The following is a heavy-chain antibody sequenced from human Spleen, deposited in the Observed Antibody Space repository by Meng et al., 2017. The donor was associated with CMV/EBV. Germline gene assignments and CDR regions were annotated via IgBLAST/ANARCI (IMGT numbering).Heavy chain of an antibody. Sequence: QVPLQQWGAGLLKPSETPSLTCAVYGGSFSGYYWSWIRQPPGKGLEWIGEINHSGSTNYNPSLKSRVTISVDTSKNQFSLKLSSVTAADTAVYYCARAIDYDILTGYFGFDPWGQGTLVTVSS. CDR1: GGSFSGYY. CDR3: ARAIDYDILTGYFGFDP. J-gene: IGHJ5*02. CDR2: INHSGST. D-gene: IGHD3-9*01. V-gene: IGHV4-34*01.